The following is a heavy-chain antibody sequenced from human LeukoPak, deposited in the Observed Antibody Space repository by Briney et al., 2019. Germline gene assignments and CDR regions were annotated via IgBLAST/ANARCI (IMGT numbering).Heavy chain of an antibody. V-gene: IGHV4-61*01. CDR2: IHYSGSA. CDR3: ARRSSDGYYYYYMDV. Sequence: SETLSLTCSVSGGSVRSGSYYWSWIRQPPGKGLEWIGYIHYSGSANYNPSLKSRVTISVDTSKNQFSLKVSSVTAADTAVHYCARRSSDGYYYYYMDVWGKGTTVTVSS. CDR1: GGSVRSGSYY. J-gene: IGHJ6*03. D-gene: IGHD3-10*01.